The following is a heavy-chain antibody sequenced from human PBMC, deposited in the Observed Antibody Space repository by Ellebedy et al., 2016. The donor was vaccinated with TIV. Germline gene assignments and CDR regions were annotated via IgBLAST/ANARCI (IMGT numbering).Heavy chain of an antibody. CDR2: INSDGTST. V-gene: IGHV3-74*01. D-gene: IGHD2-15*01. Sequence: PGGSLRLSCVASGFTFSSDWMHWVRQTPGRGLVWVSRINSDGTSTNYADSVKGRFTISRDNSKNTLYLQMNSLRAEDTAVYYCAKDPGRGSYYFDYWGQGTLVTVSS. CDR3: AKDPGRGSYYFDY. J-gene: IGHJ4*02. CDR1: GFTFSSDW.